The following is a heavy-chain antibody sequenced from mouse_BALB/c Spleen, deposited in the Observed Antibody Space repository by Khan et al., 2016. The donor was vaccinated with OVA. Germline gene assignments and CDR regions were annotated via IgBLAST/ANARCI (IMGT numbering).Heavy chain of an antibody. D-gene: IGHD2-13*01. CDR3: AREVDYLYAMDY. J-gene: IGHJ4*01. CDR1: GYTFTNYG. V-gene: IGHV9-3-1*01. CDR2: INTYTGEP. Sequence: QVQLKQSGPELKKPGETVKISCKASGYTFTNYGMNWVKQAPGKGLKWMGWINTYTGEPTYADDFKGRFAFSLETSASTAYLQINNLKNEDTATYFCAREVDYLYAMDYWGQGTSVTVSS.